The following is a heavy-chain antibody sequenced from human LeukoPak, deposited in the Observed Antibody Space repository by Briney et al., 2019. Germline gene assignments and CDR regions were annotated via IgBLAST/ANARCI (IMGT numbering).Heavy chain of an antibody. CDR2: IYYSGST. V-gene: IGHV4-39*02. CDR3: ARGRVSSSTWHSTYYYCFYMDV. D-gene: IGHD4-11*01. J-gene: IGHJ6*03. CDR1: GGSISSSSYY. Sequence: SETLSLTCTVSGGSISSSSYYWGWIRQPPGKGLEWIGSIYYSGSTYYNPSLKSRVTISVDTSKNHFSLQLSSVTAADTAVYFCARGRVSSSTWHSTYYYCFYMDVWGKGTTVTVSS.